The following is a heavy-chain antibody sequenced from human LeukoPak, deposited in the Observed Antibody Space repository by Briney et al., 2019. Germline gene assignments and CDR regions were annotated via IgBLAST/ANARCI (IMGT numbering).Heavy chain of an antibody. Sequence: GGSLRLSCAASGFTFSSYEMNWVRQAPGKGLEWVSYISSSGSTIYYADSVKGRFTISRDNSKNTLYLQMNSLRAEDTAVYYCASTYYDFWSGYYSMVDIWGQGTMVTVSS. J-gene: IGHJ3*02. D-gene: IGHD3-3*01. CDR1: GFTFSSYE. V-gene: IGHV3-48*03. CDR2: ISSSGSTI. CDR3: ASTYYDFWSGYYSMVDI.